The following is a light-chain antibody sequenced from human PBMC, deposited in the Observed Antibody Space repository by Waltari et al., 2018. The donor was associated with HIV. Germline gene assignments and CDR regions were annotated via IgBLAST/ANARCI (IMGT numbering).Light chain of an antibody. CDR3: QQFHSYWT. CDR2: KVS. Sequence: IQMTQSPETLSASVGDRVTITCRASQSVNEWLAWFQQKPGKAPKLLISKVSTSERGVPSRFSGSGSGTQFTLTISSLQPDDFATYYCQQFHSYWTFGQGTRVEIK. J-gene: IGKJ1*01. CDR1: QSVNEW. V-gene: IGKV1-5*03.